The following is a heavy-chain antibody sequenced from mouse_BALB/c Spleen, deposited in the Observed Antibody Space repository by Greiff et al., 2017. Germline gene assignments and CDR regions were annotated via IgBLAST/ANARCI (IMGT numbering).Heavy chain of an antibody. CDR3: ARQQDYYAMDY. CDR2: ISSGGSYT. Sequence: DVMLVESGGGLVKPGGSLKLSCAASGFTFSSYAMSWVRQTPEKRLEWVATISSGGSYTYYPDSVKGRFTISRDNAKNTLYLQMSSLRSEDTAMYYCARQQDYYAMDYWGQGTSVTVSS. J-gene: IGHJ4*01. CDR1: GFTFSSYA. V-gene: IGHV5-9-3*01.